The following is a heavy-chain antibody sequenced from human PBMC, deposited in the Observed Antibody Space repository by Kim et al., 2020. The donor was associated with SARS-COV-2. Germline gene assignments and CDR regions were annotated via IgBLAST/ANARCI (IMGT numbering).Heavy chain of an antibody. CDR2: INHSGST. CDR3: ARGGDYGDAFDI. D-gene: IGHD4-17*01. Sequence: SETLSLTCAVYGGSFSGYYWSWIRQPPGKGLEWIGEINHSGSTNYNPSLKSRVPISVDTSKNQFSLKLSSVTAAATAVYYCARGGDYGDAFDIWGQGTMVTVSS. J-gene: IGHJ3*02. CDR1: GGSFSGYY. V-gene: IGHV4-34*01.